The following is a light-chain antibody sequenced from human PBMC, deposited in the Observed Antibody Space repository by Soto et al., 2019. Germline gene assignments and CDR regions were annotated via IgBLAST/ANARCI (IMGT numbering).Light chain of an antibody. V-gene: IGKV1-5*03. CDR2: KAS. J-gene: IGKJ1*01. Sequence: DIQMTPSPSTLSASVGDGVSITCRATQSISSWVAWYQQTPGKAPRLLIYKASSLESGVPSRFSGSGSGTAFTLTIRRLQHDDFATYHCQTYNSYYPTFGQGTKVDIK. CDR3: QTYNSYYPT. CDR1: QSISSW.